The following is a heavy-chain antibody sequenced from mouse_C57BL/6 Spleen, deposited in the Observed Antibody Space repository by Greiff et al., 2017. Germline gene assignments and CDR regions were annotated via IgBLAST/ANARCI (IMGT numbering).Heavy chain of an antibody. CDR1: GYTFTSYW. V-gene: IGHV1-53*01. J-gene: IGHJ1*03. D-gene: IGHD1-2*01. CDR2: INPSNGGT. Sequence: VQLQQPGTELVKPGASVKLSCKASGYTFTSYWMHWVKQRPGQGLEWIGNINPSNGGTNYNEKFKSKATLTVDKSSSTAYMQLSSLTSEDSAVYYWARDYYGHPYWYFDVWGTGTTVTVSS. CDR3: ARDYYGHPYWYFDV.